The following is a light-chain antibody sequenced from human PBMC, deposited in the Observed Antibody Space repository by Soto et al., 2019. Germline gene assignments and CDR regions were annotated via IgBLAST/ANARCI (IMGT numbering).Light chain of an antibody. CDR3: VLHRGRGIWV. CDR2: STN. Sequence: QAVVTQEPSLSVSPGGTVTLTCGFNSGSVSTTYYPSWYQQTPGQAPRTLIYSTNTRASGVPDRFSGSILGNKAALTITGAQADDECDYYCVLHRGRGIWVFGGGTKLTVL. CDR1: SGSVSTTYY. J-gene: IGLJ3*02. V-gene: IGLV8-61*01.